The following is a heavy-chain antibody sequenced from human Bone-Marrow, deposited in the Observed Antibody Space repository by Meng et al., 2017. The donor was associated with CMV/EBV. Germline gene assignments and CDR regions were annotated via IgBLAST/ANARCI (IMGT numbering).Heavy chain of an antibody. Sequence: ASVKVSCKASGNTFTSYYMHWVRQAPGQGLEWMGIINPSGGSTSYAQKFQGRVTMTRDTSTSTVYMELSSLRSEDTAVYYCASGRGIAAAGEPRMDVWGQGTTVTVSS. D-gene: IGHD6-13*01. CDR2: INPSGGST. CDR1: GNTFTSYY. CDR3: ASGRGIAAAGEPRMDV. J-gene: IGHJ6*02. V-gene: IGHV1-46*01.